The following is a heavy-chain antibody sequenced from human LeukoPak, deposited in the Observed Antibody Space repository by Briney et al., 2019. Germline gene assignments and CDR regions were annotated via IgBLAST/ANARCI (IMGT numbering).Heavy chain of an antibody. J-gene: IGHJ6*03. CDR2: INPNNGDT. CDR1: GGTFSSYA. D-gene: IGHD1-14*01. Sequence: GASVKVSCKASGGTFSSYAISGVRQAPGQGLEWMGWINPNNGDTHYAQKFQGTVTMTRDTSISTAYMELSSLRSDDTAVYYCARGVAGVYFYYYMDVWGKGTTVTVSS. CDR3: ARGVAGVYFYYYMDV. V-gene: IGHV1-2*02.